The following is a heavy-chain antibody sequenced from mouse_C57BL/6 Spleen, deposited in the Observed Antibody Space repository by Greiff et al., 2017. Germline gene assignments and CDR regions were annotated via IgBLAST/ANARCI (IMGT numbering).Heavy chain of an antibody. CDR2: IHPNSGST. CDR3: ARVDGYYVGAMDY. Sequence: VQLQQPGAELVKPGASVKLSCKASGYTFTSYWMHWVKQRPGQGLEWIGMIHPNSGSTNYNEKFKSKATLTVDKSSSTAYMQLSSLTSEDSAVYYCARVDGYYVGAMDYWGQGTSGTVSS. D-gene: IGHD2-3*01. CDR1: GYTFTSYW. V-gene: IGHV1-64*01. J-gene: IGHJ4*01.